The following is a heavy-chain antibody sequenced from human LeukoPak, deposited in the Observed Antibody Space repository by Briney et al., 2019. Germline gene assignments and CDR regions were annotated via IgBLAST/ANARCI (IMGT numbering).Heavy chain of an antibody. CDR1: GGSISSYY. CDR3: ARVNSPYYYGWPFDP. Sequence: SETLSLTCTVSGGSISSYYWSWIRQPPGKGLEWIGYIYYSGSTNYNPSLKSRVTISVDTSKNQFSLKLSSVTAADTAVYYCARVNSPYYYGWPFDPWGQGTLVTVTS. J-gene: IGHJ5*02. CDR2: IYYSGST. V-gene: IGHV4-59*01. D-gene: IGHD3-10*01.